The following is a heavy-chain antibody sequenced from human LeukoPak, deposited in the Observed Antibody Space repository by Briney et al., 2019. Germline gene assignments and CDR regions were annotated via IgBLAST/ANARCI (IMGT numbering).Heavy chain of an antibody. Sequence: ASVKVSCKASGYTFTGYYMHWVRQAPGQGLEWMGWINPNSGGTNYAQKFQGRVTMTRDTSIGTAYMELSRLRSDDTAVYYCARGSSVGAPKVFLGYWGQGTLVTVSS. V-gene: IGHV1-2*02. J-gene: IGHJ4*02. D-gene: IGHD1-26*01. CDR3: ARGSSVGAPKVFLGY. CDR2: INPNSGGT. CDR1: GYTFTGYY.